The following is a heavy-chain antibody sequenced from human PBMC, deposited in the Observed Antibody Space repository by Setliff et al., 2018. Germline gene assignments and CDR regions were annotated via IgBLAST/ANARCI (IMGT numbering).Heavy chain of an antibody. CDR1: GDSISSGNW. D-gene: IGHD1-26*01. Sequence: SETLSLTCAVSGDSISSGNWWSWVRQPPEKGLEWIGEINHSGNTNYNPSLKSRVTISVDESTNQFSLKLNSVTAADTAVYYCVRTDYGDGRYSMDVWGKGTTVTVSS. V-gene: IGHV4-4*02. J-gene: IGHJ6*03. CDR3: VRTDYGDGRYSMDV. CDR2: INHSGNT.